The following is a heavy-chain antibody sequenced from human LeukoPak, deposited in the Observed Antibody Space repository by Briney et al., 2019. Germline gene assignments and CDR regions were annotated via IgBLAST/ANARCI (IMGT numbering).Heavy chain of an antibody. D-gene: IGHD3-22*01. V-gene: IGHV1-69*13. J-gene: IGHJ4*02. CDR3: AIYYDSSGYYYWFDY. Sequence: GASVKVSCKASGGTFSSYAISWVRQAPGQGLEWMGGIIPIFGTANYARKFQGRVTITADESTSTAYMELSSLRSEDTAVYYCAIYYDSSGYYYWFDYWGQGTLVTVSS. CDR2: IIPIFGTA. CDR1: GGTFSSYA.